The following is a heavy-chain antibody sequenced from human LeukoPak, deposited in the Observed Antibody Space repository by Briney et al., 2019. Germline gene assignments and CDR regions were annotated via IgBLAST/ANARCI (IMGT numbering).Heavy chain of an antibody. V-gene: IGHV4-59*01. CDR2: IYYSGST. J-gene: IGHJ4*02. CDR3: ARGESGSYDY. D-gene: IGHD1-26*01. Sequence: SETLSLTCAVYGGSFSGYYWSWIRQPPGKGLEWIGYIYYSGSTNYNPSLKSRVTISVDTSKNQFSLKLSSVTAADTAVYYCARGESGSYDYWGQGTLVTVSS. CDR1: GGSFSGYY.